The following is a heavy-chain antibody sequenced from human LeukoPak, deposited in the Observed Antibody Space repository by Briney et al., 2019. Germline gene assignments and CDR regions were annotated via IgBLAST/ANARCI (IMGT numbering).Heavy chain of an antibody. V-gene: IGHV3-21*01. Sequence: PGGSLRLSCAASGFTFGSYSMNWVRQAPGKGLEWVSSISSSSSYIYYADSVKGRFTISRDNAKNSLYLQMNSLRAEDTAVYYCARDRNPDYYDSSGYCDAFDIWGEGKMVTVSS. CDR2: ISSSSSYI. D-gene: IGHD3-22*01. CDR3: ARDRNPDYYDSSGYCDAFDI. J-gene: IGHJ3*02. CDR1: GFTFGSYS.